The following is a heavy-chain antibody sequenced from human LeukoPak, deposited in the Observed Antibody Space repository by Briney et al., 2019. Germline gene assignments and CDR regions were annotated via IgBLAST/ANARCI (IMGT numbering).Heavy chain of an antibody. V-gene: IGHV4-61*01. J-gene: IGHJ4*02. D-gene: IGHD2-2*01. Sequence: KPSETLSLTCTVSGVSVSSGTYYWSWVRQPPGQALEWIGYISSHGNTNYNPSLKSRVTISVDTSKNQFSLSLSSVTAADTALYYCSREHDQGDFDYWGLGTLVTVSS. CDR1: GVSVSSGTYY. CDR3: SREHDQGDFDY. CDR2: ISSHGNT.